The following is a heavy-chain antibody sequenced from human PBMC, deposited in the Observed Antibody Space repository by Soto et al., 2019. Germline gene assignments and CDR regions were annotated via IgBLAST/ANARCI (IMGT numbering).Heavy chain of an antibody. CDR3: ARVVMTTVTASYYYGMDV. J-gene: IGHJ6*02. Sequence: VASVKVSCKASGGTFSSYAISWVRQAPGQGLEWMGRIIPFIGTANYAQKFQGRVTITADESTSTACMELTSLRSEDTAVYYCARVVMTTVTASYYYGMDVWGQGTTATVS. CDR2: IIPFIGTA. V-gene: IGHV1-69*11. D-gene: IGHD4-4*01. CDR1: GGTFSSYA.